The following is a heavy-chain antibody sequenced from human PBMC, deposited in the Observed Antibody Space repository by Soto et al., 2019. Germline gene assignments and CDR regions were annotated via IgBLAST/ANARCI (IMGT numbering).Heavy chain of an antibody. CDR1: GYTFTSYG. J-gene: IGHJ3*02. D-gene: IGHD2-15*01. Sequence: ASVKVSCKASGYTFTSYGISWVRQAPGQGLERMGWISAYNGNTNYAQKLQGRVTMTTDTSTSTAYMELRSLRSDDTAVYYCARDGVPRDIVVVVAARNNAFEIWGQGTMVTVSS. CDR2: ISAYNGNT. V-gene: IGHV1-18*01. CDR3: ARDGVPRDIVVVVAARNNAFEI.